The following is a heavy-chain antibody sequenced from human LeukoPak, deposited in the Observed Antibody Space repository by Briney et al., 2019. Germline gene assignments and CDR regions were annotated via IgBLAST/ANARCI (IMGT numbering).Heavy chain of an antibody. J-gene: IGHJ5*02. V-gene: IGHV4-34*01. CDR3: ARGITIFGVVIIARGANWFDP. D-gene: IGHD3-3*01. CDR1: GGSFSGYY. Sequence: PSETLSLTCAVCGGSFSGYYWSWIRQPPGKGLEWIGEINHSGSTNYNPSLKSRVTISVDTSKNQFSLKLSSVTAADTAVYYCARGITIFGVVIIARGANWFDPWGQGTLVTVSS. CDR2: INHSGST.